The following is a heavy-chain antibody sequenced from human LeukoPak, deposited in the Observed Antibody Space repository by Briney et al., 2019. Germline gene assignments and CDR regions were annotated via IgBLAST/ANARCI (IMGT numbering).Heavy chain of an antibody. Sequence: ASVKVSCKASGYTFTGYYMHWVRQAPGQGLEWMGWINPNSGGTNYAQKFQGRVTMTRDTSISTAYMELSRLRSDDTAVYYCARDRCSSTSCYYLFDYWGRGTLVTVSS. CDR3: ARDRCSSTSCYYLFDY. CDR2: INPNSGGT. CDR1: GYTFTGYY. D-gene: IGHD2-2*01. J-gene: IGHJ4*02. V-gene: IGHV1-2*02.